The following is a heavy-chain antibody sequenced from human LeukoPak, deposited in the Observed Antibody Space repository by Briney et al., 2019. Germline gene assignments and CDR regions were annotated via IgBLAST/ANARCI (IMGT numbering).Heavy chain of an antibody. CDR1: GFTFSNAW. D-gene: IGHD3-16*02. Sequence: GGSLRLSCAASGFTFSNAWMSRVRQAPGKGLEWVGRIKSKTDGGTTDYAAPVKGRFTISRDDSKNTLYLQMNSLKTEDTAVYYCTTAPRVITFGGVIVNFDYWGQGTLVTVSS. CDR3: TTAPRVITFGGVIVNFDY. CDR2: IKSKTDGGTT. J-gene: IGHJ4*02. V-gene: IGHV3-15*01.